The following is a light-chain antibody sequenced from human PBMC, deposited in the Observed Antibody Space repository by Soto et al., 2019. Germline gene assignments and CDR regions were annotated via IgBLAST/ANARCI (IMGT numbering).Light chain of an antibody. J-gene: IGKJ1*01. CDR3: QQYGNSPWT. CDR1: QRFGSSN. V-gene: IGKV3-20*01. Sequence: EIVLTQSPGTLSLSLGERGTLSCRASQRFGSSNLAWYQQKPGQAPRLLIYSTSSRATGIPDRFSGSGSETEFTLTISRLEPEDFAVYYCQQYGNSPWTFGQGTKVDIK. CDR2: STS.